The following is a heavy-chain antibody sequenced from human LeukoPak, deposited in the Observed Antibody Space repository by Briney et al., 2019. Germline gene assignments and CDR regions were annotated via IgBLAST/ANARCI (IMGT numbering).Heavy chain of an antibody. D-gene: IGHD2-15*01. CDR2: IWYGGDNK. J-gene: IGHJ6*03. CDR3: ARADCSGGSCYPYYMDV. Sequence: PGGSLRLSCAASGFTFRTYGMHWVRQAPGEGLEWVAFIWYGGDNKYYADSVKGRLTISRDNAKNSLYLQMNTLRAEDTAVYYCARADCSGGSCYPYYMDVWGKGTTVTVSS. CDR1: GFTFRTYG. V-gene: IGHV3-33*01.